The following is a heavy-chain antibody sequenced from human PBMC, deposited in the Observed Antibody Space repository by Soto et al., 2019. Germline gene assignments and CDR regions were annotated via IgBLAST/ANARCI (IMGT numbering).Heavy chain of an antibody. J-gene: IGHJ4*02. V-gene: IGHV3-11*06. CDR1: GFTFSDYY. CDR3: ARAGQRYNWNYGVGPFDY. Sequence: QVQLVESGGGLVKPGGFLRLSCAASGFTFSDYYMSWIRQAPGKGLEWVSYISSSSSYTNYADSVKGRFTISRDNAKNSLYLQMNSLRAEDTAVYYCARAGQRYNWNYGVGPFDYWGQGTLVTVSS. CDR2: ISSSSSYT. D-gene: IGHD1-7*01.